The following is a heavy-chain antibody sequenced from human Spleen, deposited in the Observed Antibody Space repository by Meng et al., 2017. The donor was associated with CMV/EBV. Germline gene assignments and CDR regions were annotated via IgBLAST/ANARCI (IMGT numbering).Heavy chain of an antibody. CDR1: GGASNTYT. CDR2: IIPRFGSA. CDR3: TRGWRSSSLYYFDY. J-gene: IGHJ4*02. Sequence: KASGGASNTYTISGVRQAPGQGIEWVGGIIPRFGSASYAQKFQGRATITTGETSSTAYLELRSLRSDNTAVYYCTRGWRSSSLYYFDYWGQGTLVTVSS. V-gene: IGHV1-69*05. D-gene: IGHD6-13*01.